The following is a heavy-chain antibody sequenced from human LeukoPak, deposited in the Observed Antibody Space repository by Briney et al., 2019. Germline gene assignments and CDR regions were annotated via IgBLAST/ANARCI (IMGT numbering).Heavy chain of an antibody. CDR2: IKWNGDST. CDR3: ARALGDCSGGRCYQSSYNYYYLDV. Sequence: GGSLRLSCAASGFRLDDYGMSWVRQAPGKGLEWVSDIKWNGDSTGYADSVKGRFTISRDNAKNSVHLQMNSLRGEDTALYFCARALGDCSGGRCYQSSYNYYYLDVWGKGTMVTVSS. CDR1: GFRLDDYG. J-gene: IGHJ6*03. D-gene: IGHD2-15*01. V-gene: IGHV3-20*04.